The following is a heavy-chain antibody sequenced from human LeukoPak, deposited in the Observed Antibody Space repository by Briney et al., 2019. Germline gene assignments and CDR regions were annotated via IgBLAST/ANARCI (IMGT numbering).Heavy chain of an antibody. CDR1: GGSFSGYY. V-gene: IGHV4-34*01. Sequence: PSETLSLTCAVYGGSFSGYYWSWIRQPPGKGLEWIGDINHSGSTYYNPSLKSRVTISVDTSKNQFSLKLSSVTAADTAVYYCALKDGGFDPWGQGTLVTVSS. D-gene: IGHD2-15*01. J-gene: IGHJ5*02. CDR3: ALKDGGFDP. CDR2: INHSGST.